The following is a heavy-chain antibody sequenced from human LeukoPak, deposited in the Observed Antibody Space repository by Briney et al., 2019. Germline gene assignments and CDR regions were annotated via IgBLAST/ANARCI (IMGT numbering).Heavy chain of an antibody. J-gene: IGHJ6*02. CDR2: IIPIFGTA. CDR1: GGTFSSYA. D-gene: IGHD3-22*01. Sequence: GASVKVSCKASGGTFSSYAISWVRQATGQGLEWMGGIIPIFGTANYAQKFQGRVTITADESTSTAYMELSSLRSEDTAVYYCARGYDSSGYLYYYYYGMDVWGQGTTVTVSS. V-gene: IGHV1-69*13. CDR3: ARGYDSSGYLYYYYYGMDV.